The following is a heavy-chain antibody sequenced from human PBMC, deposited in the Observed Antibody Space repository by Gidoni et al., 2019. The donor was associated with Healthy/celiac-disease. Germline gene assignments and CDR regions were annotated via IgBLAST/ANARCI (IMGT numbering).Heavy chain of an antibody. D-gene: IGHD6-6*01. CDR1: GYTFTDYY. CDR2: VDPEDGET. V-gene: IGHV1-69-2*01. J-gene: IGHJ6*02. CDR3: ATPLVQEDAPGYYYYGMDV. Sequence: TVKISCKVSGYTFTDYYMHWVQQAPGKGLEWMGLVDPEDGETIYAEKFQGRVTITADTSTDTAYMELSSLRSEDTAVYYCATPLVQEDAPGYYYYGMDVWGQGTTVTVSS.